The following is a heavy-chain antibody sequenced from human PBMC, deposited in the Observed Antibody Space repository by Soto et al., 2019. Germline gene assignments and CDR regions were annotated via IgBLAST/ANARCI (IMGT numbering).Heavy chain of an antibody. Sequence: EVQLVESGGGLVQPGRSLRLSCAASGFTFDDYAMHWVRQAPGKGLEWVSGISWNSGSIGYADSVKGRFTISRDNAKNSLYLQMNSLRAEDTALYYCAKDVDYGDYDGLRYFDYWGQGTLVTVSS. CDR3: AKDVDYGDYDGLRYFDY. CDR1: GFTFDDYA. CDR2: ISWNSGSI. D-gene: IGHD4-17*01. J-gene: IGHJ4*02. V-gene: IGHV3-9*01.